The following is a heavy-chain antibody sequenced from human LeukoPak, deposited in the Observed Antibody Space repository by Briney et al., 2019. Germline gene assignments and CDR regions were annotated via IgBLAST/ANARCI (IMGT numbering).Heavy chain of an antibody. V-gene: IGHV1-3*01. J-gene: IGHJ3*02. Sequence: ASVKVSCKASGYTFTSYAMHWVRQDPGQRLEWMGWINAGNGNTKYSQKFQGRVTITRDTSASTAYMELSSLRSEDTAVYYCARWDFGFSDAFDIWGQGTMVTVSS. CDR1: GYTFTSYA. CDR2: INAGNGNT. D-gene: IGHD1-26*01. CDR3: ARWDFGFSDAFDI.